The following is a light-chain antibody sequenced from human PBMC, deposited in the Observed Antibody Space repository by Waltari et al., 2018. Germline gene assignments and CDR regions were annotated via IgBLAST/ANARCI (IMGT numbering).Light chain of an antibody. CDR1: SNDIGSYNY. CDR3: SSYTSSGTLV. Sequence: QSALTKPASVSGSPGQSITISCSGTSNDIGSYNYISWYQQHPGRAPKLMIYDVSDRPSGLSDRFSGSKSGNTASLSISGLQAEDEADYYCSSYTSSGTLVFGGGTKLTVL. CDR2: DVS. V-gene: IGLV2-14*03. J-gene: IGLJ2*01.